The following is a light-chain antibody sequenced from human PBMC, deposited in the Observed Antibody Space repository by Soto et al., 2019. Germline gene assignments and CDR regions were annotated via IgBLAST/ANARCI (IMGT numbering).Light chain of an antibody. CDR1: SSNIGAGHD. CDR2: RNS. J-gene: IGLJ1*01. CDR3: QSYDSSLRGYV. V-gene: IGLV1-40*01. Sequence: QSVLTQPPSVSGAPGQRVTISCTGSSSNIGAGHDVHWYQHLPGTAPKLLIYRNSSRPSGVPDRFSGSNSGTSVSLAITGLQAEDEADYYCQSYDSSLRGYVFGTGTLAPS.